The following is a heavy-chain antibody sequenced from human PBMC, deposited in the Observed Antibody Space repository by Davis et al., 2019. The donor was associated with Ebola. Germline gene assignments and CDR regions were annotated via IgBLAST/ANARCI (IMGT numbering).Heavy chain of an antibody. CDR1: GFTFSDYA. Sequence: GESLKISCAASGFTFSDYAMSWVRQSPGKGLEWVSTISGSGGGTYYADSVKGRFPISRDNSKKTLYLQMNSLRAEDTAVYYCAKSGLSFGVVKYHYGMDVWGKGTTVTVSS. V-gene: IGHV3-23*01. J-gene: IGHJ6*04. CDR2: ISGSGGGT. D-gene: IGHD3-3*01. CDR3: AKSGLSFGVVKYHYGMDV.